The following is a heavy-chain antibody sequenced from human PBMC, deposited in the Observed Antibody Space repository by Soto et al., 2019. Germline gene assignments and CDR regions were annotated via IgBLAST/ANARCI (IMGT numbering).Heavy chain of an antibody. D-gene: IGHD2-15*01. CDR1: GFTFRSYS. Sequence: SGGPLRLSCAASGFTFRSYSMNWVRQAPGKGLERVTSISSSSSYIYYADSVKGRFTISRDNAKNSLYLQMNSLRAEDTAVYYCASDASSSLGYCSGGSCYLKGGSQHWGQGTLVTVSS. J-gene: IGHJ1*01. V-gene: IGHV3-21*01. CDR2: ISSSSSYI. CDR3: ASDASSSLGYCSGGSCYLKGGSQH.